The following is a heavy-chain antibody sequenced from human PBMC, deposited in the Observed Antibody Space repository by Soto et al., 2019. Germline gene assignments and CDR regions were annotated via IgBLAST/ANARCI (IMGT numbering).Heavy chain of an antibody. CDR2: IYPGDSDT. Sequence: GESLKISCKGSGYSFTSYWIGWVRQMPGKGLEWMGIIYPGDSDTRYSPSFQGQVTISADKSISTAYLQWSSLKASDTAMYYCARSPRSGTRGLVSWFDPWGQGTLVTVSS. J-gene: IGHJ5*02. CDR1: GYSFTSYW. D-gene: IGHD6-13*01. V-gene: IGHV5-51*01. CDR3: ARSPRSGTRGLVSWFDP.